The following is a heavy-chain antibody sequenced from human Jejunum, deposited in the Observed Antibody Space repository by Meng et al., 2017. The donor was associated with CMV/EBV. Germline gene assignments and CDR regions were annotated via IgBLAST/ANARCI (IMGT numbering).Heavy chain of an antibody. D-gene: IGHD1-14*01. CDR1: GDSISSGDSY. CDR3: ARERTNSYYLDY. J-gene: IGHJ4*02. CDR2: IYESGST. V-gene: IGHV4-30-4*01. Sequence: VSGDSISSGDSYWSWVRQAPRKGLEWIGYIYESGSTSYSPSLESRVTISVDTSKNQFSLKVMSVTAADTAVYYCARERTNSYYLDYWGQGTLVTVSS.